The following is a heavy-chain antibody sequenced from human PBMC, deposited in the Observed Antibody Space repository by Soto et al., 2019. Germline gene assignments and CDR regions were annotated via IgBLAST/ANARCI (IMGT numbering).Heavy chain of an antibody. V-gene: IGHV3-23*01. D-gene: IGHD3-22*01. Sequence: GGSLRLSCAASGFTVNSHVMSWVRQAPGKGLEWVSSISGSGDGTYYGDSVKGRFTISRDSSSSTVYLEMKNLRGEDTAVYFCTRSRGFGGMDVWGQGTTVTVPS. CDR1: GFTVNSHV. J-gene: IGHJ6*02. CDR3: TRSRGFGGMDV. CDR2: ISGSGDGT.